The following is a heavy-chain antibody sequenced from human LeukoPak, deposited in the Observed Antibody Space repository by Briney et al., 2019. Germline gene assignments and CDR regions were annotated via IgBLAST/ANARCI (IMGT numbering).Heavy chain of an antibody. CDR1: GFTFSSYA. D-gene: IGHD3-22*01. Sequence: GGSLRLSCAASGFTFSSYAMHWVRQAPGKGLEWVAVISYDGSNKYYADSVKGRFTISRDNSNNTLYLQMNSLRAEDTAVYYCARDYYYDSSGNYYRGDAFDIWGQGTMVTVSS. V-gene: IGHV3-30*04. CDR2: ISYDGSNK. J-gene: IGHJ3*02. CDR3: ARDYYYDSSGNYYRGDAFDI.